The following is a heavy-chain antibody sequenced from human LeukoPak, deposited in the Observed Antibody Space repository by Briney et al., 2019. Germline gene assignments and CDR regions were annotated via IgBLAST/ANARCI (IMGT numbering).Heavy chain of an antibody. CDR2: IYPGDSDT. V-gene: IGHV5-51*01. CDR1: GYRFSIYW. CDR3: ASQSSAYNSHNAFDV. J-gene: IGHJ3*01. D-gene: IGHD1-1*01. Sequence: GESLKISCKGSGYRFSIYWIAWVRQMPGKGLEWMGIIYPGDSDTRYSPSFQGQVTISVDKSISTAYLQWSSLKASDTAMYYCASQSSAYNSHNAFDVWGQGTMVTVSS.